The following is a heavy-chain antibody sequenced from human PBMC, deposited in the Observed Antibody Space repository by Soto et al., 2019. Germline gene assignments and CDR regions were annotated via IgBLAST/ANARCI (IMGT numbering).Heavy chain of an antibody. CDR1: GFTVSSNY. V-gene: IGHV3-53*01. CDR3: ARDIKPTAFGSHGYYYYGLDV. CDR2: IYSGGST. J-gene: IGHJ6*02. Sequence: GGSLRLSCAASGFTVSSNYMSWVRQAPGKGLEWVSVIYSGGSTYYAVSVKGRFTISRDNSKNTLYLQMNSLRAEDTAVYYCARDIKPTAFGSHGYYYYGLDVWGQGTTVTVSS. D-gene: IGHD3-3*02.